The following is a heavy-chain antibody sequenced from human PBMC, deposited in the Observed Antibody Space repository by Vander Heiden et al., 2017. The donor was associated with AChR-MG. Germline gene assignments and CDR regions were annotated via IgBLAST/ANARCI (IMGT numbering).Heavy chain of an antibody. D-gene: IGHD2-8*01. CDR2: VYYSGST. Sequence: QVQLQESGPGLVKPSDTLSLTCTVPGGSISSYYWSWIRQPPGKGLEWIGHVYYSGSTKYNPSLKSPVTISIDTSKSQFSLTLSSVTAADTAVYYCARGARYCANGLCVYYFDSCGQGTLVTVSS. V-gene: IGHV4-59*07. CDR3: ARGARYCANGLCVYYFDS. CDR1: GGSISSYY. J-gene: IGHJ4*02.